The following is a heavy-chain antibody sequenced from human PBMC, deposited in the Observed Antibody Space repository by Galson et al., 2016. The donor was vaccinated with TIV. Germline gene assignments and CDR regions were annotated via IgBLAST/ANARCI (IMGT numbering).Heavy chain of an antibody. J-gene: IGHJ6*02. Sequence: SLRLSCAASAFTVKSNYMSWVRQAPGKGLERVSIISSGGSTNYADSVKGRFTIGRDDSKNTLYLQMNSLRVEDTAVYYCARDRRYCGNECFLYYYYGMDVWGQGTTVTVSS. D-gene: IGHD2-21*01. CDR1: AFTVKSNY. V-gene: IGHV3-66*02. CDR2: ISSGGST. CDR3: ARDRRYCGNECFLYYYYGMDV.